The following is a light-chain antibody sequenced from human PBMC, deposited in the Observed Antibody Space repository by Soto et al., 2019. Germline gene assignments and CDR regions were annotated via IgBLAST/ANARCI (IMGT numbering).Light chain of an antibody. CDR3: QHLNSYPRT. CDR2: AAS. Sequence: DIQLTQSPSFLSASVGDRVTITCRASQGISSYLAWYQQKPGKAPKLLIYAASTLQSVVPSRFSGSGSGTEFTLTISSLQPEDFATYYCQHLNSYPRTFGQGTKVEIK. CDR1: QGISSY. V-gene: IGKV1-9*01. J-gene: IGKJ1*01.